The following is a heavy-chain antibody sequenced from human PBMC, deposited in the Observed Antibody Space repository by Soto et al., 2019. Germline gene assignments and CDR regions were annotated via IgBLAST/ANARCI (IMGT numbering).Heavy chain of an antibody. Sequence: QVQLVESGGGVVQPWRSLRLSCAASGFSFSAFGMHWVRQAPGKGLEWIAVISNDGKSEHYADSVKGRFTISRDNSKNTFYLQMNSLSVEDTAVYYCAKTITTVGVSSTGRGALLDNWGQGILVSVSS. CDR3: AKTITTVGVSSTGRGALLDN. J-gene: IGHJ4*02. CDR2: ISNDGKSE. V-gene: IGHV3-30*18. D-gene: IGHD3-3*01. CDR1: GFSFSAFG.